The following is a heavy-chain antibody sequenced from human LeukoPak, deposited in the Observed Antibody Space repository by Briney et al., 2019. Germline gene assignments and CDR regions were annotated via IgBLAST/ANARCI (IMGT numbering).Heavy chain of an antibody. J-gene: IGHJ5*02. CDR1: GFTFSSYA. D-gene: IGHD2-2*01. CDR3: ARVGNRYCSSTSCYSET. Sequence: GGSLRLSCAASGFTFSSYAMHWVRQAPGKGLEYVSAISSNGGSTYYANSVKGRFTISRGNSKNTLYLQMGSLRAEDMAVYYCARVGNRYCSSTSCYSETWGQGTLVTVPS. V-gene: IGHV3-64*01. CDR2: ISSNGGST.